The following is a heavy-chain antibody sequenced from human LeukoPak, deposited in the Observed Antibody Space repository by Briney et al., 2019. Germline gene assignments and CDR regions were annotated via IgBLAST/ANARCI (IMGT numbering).Heavy chain of an antibody. CDR1: GFTFSSYD. J-gene: IGHJ4*02. Sequence: GGSLRLSCAASGFTFSSYDMSWVRQAPGKGLEWVSAISGSGGSTYYEDSVKGRFTISRDNSKNTLYLQMNSLRAEDTAVYYCAKEFLPPWYIIAVAGGDDYWGQGTLVTVSS. V-gene: IGHV3-23*01. CDR3: AKEFLPPWYIIAVAGGDDY. D-gene: IGHD6-19*01. CDR2: ISGSGGST.